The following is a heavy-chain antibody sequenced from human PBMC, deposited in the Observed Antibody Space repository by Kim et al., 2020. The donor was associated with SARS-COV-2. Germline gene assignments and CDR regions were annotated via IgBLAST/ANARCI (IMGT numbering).Heavy chain of an antibody. D-gene: IGHD1-26*01. CDR2: IYYSGST. V-gene: IGHV4-31*03. CDR1: GGSISSGGYY. Sequence: SETLSLTCTVSGGSISSGGYYWSWIRQHPGKGLEWIGYIYYSGSTYYNPSLKSRVTISVDTSKNQFSLKLSSVTAADTAVYYCARVGGSRPIDYWGQGTLVTVSS. CDR3: ARVGGSRPIDY. J-gene: IGHJ4*02.